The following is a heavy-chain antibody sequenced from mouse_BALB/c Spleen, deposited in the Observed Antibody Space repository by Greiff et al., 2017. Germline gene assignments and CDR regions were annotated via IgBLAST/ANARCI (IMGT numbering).Heavy chain of an antibody. Sequence: QVQLQQSGAELVRPGTSVKVSCKASGYAFTNYLIEWVKQRPGQGLEWIGVINPGSGGTNYNEKFKGKATLTADKSSSTAYMQLSSLTSDDSAVYFCARGNSLLRLRYFDYWGQGTTLTVSS. J-gene: IGHJ2*01. V-gene: IGHV1-54*03. CDR2: INPGSGGT. CDR3: ARGNSLLRLRYFDY. CDR1: GYAFTNYL. D-gene: IGHD1-2*01.